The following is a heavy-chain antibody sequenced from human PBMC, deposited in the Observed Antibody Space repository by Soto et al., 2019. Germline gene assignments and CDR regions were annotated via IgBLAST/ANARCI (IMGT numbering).Heavy chain of an antibody. V-gene: IGHV1-69*13. J-gene: IGHJ6*02. CDR1: GGTFSSYS. CDR3: ARDTVTTNYGMDV. Sequence: ASVKVSCKASGGTFSSYSISWVRQAPGQGLEWMGGIIPIFGTANYAQKFQGRVTITADESTSTAYMELSSLRSEDTAVYYCARDTVTTNYGMDVWGQGTTVTVSS. D-gene: IGHD4-4*01. CDR2: IIPIFGTA.